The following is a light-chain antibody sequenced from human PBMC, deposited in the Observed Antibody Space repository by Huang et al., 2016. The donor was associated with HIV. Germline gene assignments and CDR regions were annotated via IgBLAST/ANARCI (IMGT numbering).Light chain of an antibody. CDR2: DAS. CDR3: QHYGDLPFT. CDR1: QDISNY. Sequence: DIQLTQSPPSLSASVGDTVTITCQASQDISNYLNLYQQKPGSAPKFLIYDASNLEAGVPSRFSGSGSGTHFTFTISTLQPEDIGTYYCQHYGDLPFTFGPGTKVDLK. J-gene: IGKJ3*01. V-gene: IGKV1-33*01.